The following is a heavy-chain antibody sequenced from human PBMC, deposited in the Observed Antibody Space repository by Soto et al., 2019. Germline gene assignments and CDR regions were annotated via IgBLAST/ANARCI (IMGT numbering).Heavy chain of an antibody. D-gene: IGHD2-21*02. CDR3: ARSIVVVTALDY. CDR2: INAGNGNT. CDR1: GYTFTTYY. V-gene: IGHV1-3*01. Sequence: ASVKVSCKASGYTFTTYYMHWVRQAPGQRLEWMGWINAGNGNTKYSQKFQGGVTITRDTSASTAYMELSSLRSEDTAVCYCARSIVVVTALDYWGQGTLVTVSS. J-gene: IGHJ4*02.